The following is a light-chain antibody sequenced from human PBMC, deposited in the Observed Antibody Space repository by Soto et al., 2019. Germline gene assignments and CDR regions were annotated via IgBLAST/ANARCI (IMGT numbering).Light chain of an antibody. J-gene: IGKJ4*01. V-gene: IGKV1-39*01. CDR3: QQSYSTPRLT. Sequence: DIQMTQSPSSLSASVGDRVTITCRASQSISSYLNWYQQKPGKAPKLQIYAASSLQSGVPSRFSGSGSGTDFTLTISSLQPEDFATYYCQQSYSTPRLTFGGGTKGRSN. CDR1: QSISSY. CDR2: AAS.